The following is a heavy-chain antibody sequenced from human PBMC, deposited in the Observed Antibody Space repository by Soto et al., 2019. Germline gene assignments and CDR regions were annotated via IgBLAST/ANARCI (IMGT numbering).Heavy chain of an antibody. CDR3: ARDGRLWFGELSAAIDY. D-gene: IGHD3-10*01. CDR2: ISYDGSNK. Sequence: GGSLRLSCAASGFTFSSYAMHWVRQAPGKGLEWVAVISYDGSNKYYADSVKGRFTISRDNSKNTLYLQMNSLRAEDTAVYYCARDGRLWFGELSAAIDYWGQGTLVTVSS. V-gene: IGHV3-30-3*01. J-gene: IGHJ4*02. CDR1: GFTFSSYA.